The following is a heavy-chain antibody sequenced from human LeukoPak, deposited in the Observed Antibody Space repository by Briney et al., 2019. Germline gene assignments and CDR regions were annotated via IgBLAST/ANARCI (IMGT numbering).Heavy chain of an antibody. V-gene: IGHV3-30-3*01. Sequence: GRSLRLSCAASGFTFSSYAMHWVRQAPGKGLEWVAVISYDGSNKYYADPVKGRFTISRDNSTNTLYLQMNSLRAEDTAVYYCARDHYGSGDARRFDYWGQGTLVTVSS. J-gene: IGHJ4*02. CDR1: GFTFSSYA. D-gene: IGHD3-10*01. CDR3: ARDHYGSGDARRFDY. CDR2: ISYDGSNK.